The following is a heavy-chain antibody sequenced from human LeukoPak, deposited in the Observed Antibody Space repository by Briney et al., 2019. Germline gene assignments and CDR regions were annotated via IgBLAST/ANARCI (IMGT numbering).Heavy chain of an antibody. CDR1: GFTFTSYW. V-gene: IGHV3-74*01. J-gene: IGHJ6*03. CDR3: ARGDYMDV. Sequence: GGSLRLSCAVSGFTFTSYWMRWVRQAPGKGLVWVSRINTDGSITNYADSVKGRFTISRDNAKNTLHRDNAKNTLYLQMNSLRGYHTAVYHCARGDYMDVWGKGTTVTVSS. CDR2: INTDGSIT.